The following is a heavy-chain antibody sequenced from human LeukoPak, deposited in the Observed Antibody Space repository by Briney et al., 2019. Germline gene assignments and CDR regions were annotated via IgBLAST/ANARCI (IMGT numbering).Heavy chain of an antibody. Sequence: PGGSLRLSCAASGFTFSSHGMSWVRQAPGKGLKWVSTISGSGDYTYYADSVKGRFTISRDNAKNSLYLQMNSLRAEDAAVYYCAKDLHYGSADYWGQGTLVTVSS. CDR2: ISGSGDYT. V-gene: IGHV3-23*01. J-gene: IGHJ4*02. D-gene: IGHD3-10*01. CDR3: AKDLHYGSADY. CDR1: GFTFSSHG.